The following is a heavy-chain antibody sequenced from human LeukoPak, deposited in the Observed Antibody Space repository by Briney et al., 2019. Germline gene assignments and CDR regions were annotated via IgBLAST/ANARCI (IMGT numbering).Heavy chain of an antibody. D-gene: IGHD2-15*01. J-gene: IGHJ6*04. Sequence: GGSLRLSCAASGFTFSSYAMSWVRQAPGKGLEWVSAISGSGGSTYYADSVKGRFTISRDNSKNTLYLQMNSLKTEDTAVYYCTTDTPRGYCSGGSCYSGYYYYGMDVWGKGTTVTVSS. CDR3: TTDTPRGYCSGGSCYSGYYYYGMDV. CDR1: GFTFSSYA. V-gene: IGHV3-23*01. CDR2: ISGSGGST.